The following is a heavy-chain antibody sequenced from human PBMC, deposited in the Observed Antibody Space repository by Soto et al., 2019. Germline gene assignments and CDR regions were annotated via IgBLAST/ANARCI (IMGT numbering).Heavy chain of an antibody. CDR2: INSGSTII. D-gene: IGHD1-26*01. CDR1: GFTFNAYG. CDR3: VRDRGAPRKYYFDS. V-gene: IGHV3-48*02. J-gene: IGHJ4*02. Sequence: GGSLRLSCAASGFTFNAYGMNWVRQGPGKGLEWVSYINSGSTIIYYADSVKGRFTISRDNAENSLYLQMNSLRDDDTAVYYCVRDRGAPRKYYFDSWGQGALVTVSS.